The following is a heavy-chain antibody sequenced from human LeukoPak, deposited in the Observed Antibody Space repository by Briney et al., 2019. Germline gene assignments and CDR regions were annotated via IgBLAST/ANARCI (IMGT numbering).Heavy chain of an antibody. J-gene: IGHJ4*02. CDR3: ARDRGEGYYFDY. V-gene: IGHV1-46*01. CDR1: GGTFSSYA. CDR2: IIPSGGST. D-gene: IGHD3-10*01. Sequence: ASVKVSCKASGGTFSSYAISWVRQAPGQGLEWMGRIIPSGGSTSYAQKFQGRLTMTRDTSTSTVYMELSSLRSEDTAVYHCARDRGEGYYFDYWGQGTLVTVSS.